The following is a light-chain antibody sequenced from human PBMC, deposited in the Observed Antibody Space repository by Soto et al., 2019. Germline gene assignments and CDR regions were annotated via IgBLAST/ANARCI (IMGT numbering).Light chain of an antibody. Sequence: EIVMTQSPATLSVSPGERATLSCRASQSVSSKLAWYHQKPGQAPRVLIFGASTRATGIPARFSGSGSGTEFNLTISSLQSEDFAVYYCQHYNDWPPTWTFGQGTRVEIK. CDR2: GAS. J-gene: IGKJ1*01. V-gene: IGKV3-15*01. CDR3: QHYNDWPPTWT. CDR1: QSVSSK.